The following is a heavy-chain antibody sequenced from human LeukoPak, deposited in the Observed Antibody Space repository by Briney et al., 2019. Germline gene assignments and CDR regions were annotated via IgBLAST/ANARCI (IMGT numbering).Heavy chain of an antibody. D-gene: IGHD3-9*01. J-gene: IGHJ6*02. CDR1: GFTFNIYS. CDR3: AKGIHPEYYDILTGTYYYYGMDV. CDR2: ISGSGGST. Sequence: GGSLRLSCAASGFTFNIYSMNWVRQAPGKGLEWVSAISGSGGSTYYADSVKGRFTISRDNSKNTLYLQMNSLRAEDTAVYYCAKGIHPEYYDILTGTYYYYGMDVWGQGTTVTVSS. V-gene: IGHV3-23*01.